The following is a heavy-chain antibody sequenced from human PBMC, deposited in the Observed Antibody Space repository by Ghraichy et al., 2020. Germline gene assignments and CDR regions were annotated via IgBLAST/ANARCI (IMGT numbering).Heavy chain of an antibody. J-gene: IGHJ4*02. CDR3: ARSSYYYGSGSSFFDY. V-gene: IGHV4-59*01. CDR1: GGSISSYY. CDR2: IYYSGST. Sequence: LETLSLTCTVSGGSISSYYWSWIRQPPGKGLEWIGYIYYSGSTNYNPSLKSRVTISVDTSKNQFSLKLSSVTAADTAVYYCARSSYYYGSGSSFFDYWGQGTLVTVSS. D-gene: IGHD3-10*01.